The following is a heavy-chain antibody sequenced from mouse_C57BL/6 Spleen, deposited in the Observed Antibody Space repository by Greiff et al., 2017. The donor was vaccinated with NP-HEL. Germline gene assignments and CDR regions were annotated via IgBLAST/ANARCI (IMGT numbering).Heavy chain of an antibody. J-gene: IGHJ2*01. CDR1: GYTFTSYW. CDR2: IYPSDSET. V-gene: IGHV1-61*01. D-gene: IGHD2-4*01. Sequence: QVQLQQPGAELVRPGSSVKLSCKASGYTFTSYWMDWVKQRPGQGLEWIGNIYPSDSETHYNQKFKDKATLTVDKSSSTAYMQLSSLTSEDSAVYYCARRDIYYDYVLFDYWGQGTTLTVSS. CDR3: ARRDIYYDYVLFDY.